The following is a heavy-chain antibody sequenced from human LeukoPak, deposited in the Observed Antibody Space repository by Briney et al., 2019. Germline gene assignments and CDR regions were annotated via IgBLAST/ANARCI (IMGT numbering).Heavy chain of an antibody. CDR3: ARYVINDHDAFEV. D-gene: IGHD3-10*02. Sequence: ASVKVSCKASGYTFTGYYMHWVRQAPGQGLEWMGWVNPSGDTKYAQKFQGRVTMTRHTTISTAYMELSRLKTDDTALSHLARYVINDHDAFEVCGQGTMVTVSS. CDR1: GYTFTGYY. J-gene: IGHJ3*01. CDR2: VNPSGDT. V-gene: IGHV1-2*02.